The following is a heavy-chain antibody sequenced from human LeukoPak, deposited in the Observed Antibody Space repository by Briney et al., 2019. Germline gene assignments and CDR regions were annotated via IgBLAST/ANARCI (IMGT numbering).Heavy chain of an antibody. CDR2: INSDGSST. D-gene: IGHD3-3*01. CDR3: ARSPDIFYDFWSGSNQIDY. J-gene: IGHJ4*02. V-gene: IGHV3-74*01. CDR1: GFTFSSYW. Sequence: GGCLRLSCAASGFTFSSYWMHWVRQAPGKGLVWVSRINSDGSSTSYADSVKGRFTISRDNAKNTLYLQMNSLRAEDTAVYYCARSPDIFYDFWSGSNQIDYWGQGTLVTVSS.